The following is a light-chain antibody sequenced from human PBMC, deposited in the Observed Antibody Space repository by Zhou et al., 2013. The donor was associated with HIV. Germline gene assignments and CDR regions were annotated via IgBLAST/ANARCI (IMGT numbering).Light chain of an antibody. CDR1: QSVSSY. V-gene: IGKV3-15*01. Sequence: EIVLTQSPATLSLSPGERASLSCRASQSVSSYLAWFQQKPGQAPRLLIYGASTRATGIPARFSGSGSGTEFTLTISSMQSEDFAVYYCQQYDNWPPHAFGQGT. CDR2: GAS. CDR3: QQYDNWPPHA. J-gene: IGKJ2*01.